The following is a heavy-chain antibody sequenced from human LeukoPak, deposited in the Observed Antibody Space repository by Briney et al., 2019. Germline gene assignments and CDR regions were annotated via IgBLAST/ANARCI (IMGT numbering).Heavy chain of an antibody. CDR2: IRYDGSNK. V-gene: IGHV3-30*02. CDR3: AKAPEYSSSWSIDY. CDR1: GFTFRSYG. J-gene: IGHJ4*02. D-gene: IGHD6-13*01. Sequence: PGRSLRLSCAASGFTFRSYGMHWVCQAPGKGLEWVAFIRYDGSNKYYADSVKGRFTISRDNSKNTLYLQMNSLRAEDTAVYYCAKAPEYSSSWSIDYWGQGTLVTVSS.